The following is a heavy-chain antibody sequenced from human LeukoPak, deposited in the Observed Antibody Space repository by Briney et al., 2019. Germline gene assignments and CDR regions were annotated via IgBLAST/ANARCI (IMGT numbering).Heavy chain of an antibody. D-gene: IGHD3-9*01. V-gene: IGHV1-24*01. CDR1: GYTLTELS. CDR3: ARILTGYDY. J-gene: IGHJ4*02. CDR2: FDPEDGET. Sequence: ASVKVSCKVSGYTLTELSMHWVRQAPGKGFEWMGGFDPEDGETIYAQKFQGRVTITADKSTSTAYMELSSLRSEDTAVYYCARILTGYDYWGQGTLVTVSS.